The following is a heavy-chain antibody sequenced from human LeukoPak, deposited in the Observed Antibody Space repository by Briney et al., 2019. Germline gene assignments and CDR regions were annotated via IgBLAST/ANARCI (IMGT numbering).Heavy chain of an antibody. V-gene: IGHV4-34*01. CDR3: ARASPHYYDSSGYHNWFDP. J-gene: IGHJ5*02. CDR2: INHSGST. CDR1: GGSFSGYY. D-gene: IGHD3-22*01. Sequence: SETLSLTCAVYGGSFSGYYWSWIRQPPGKGLEWIGEINHSGSTNYNPSLKSRVTISVDRSKNQFSLKLSSVTAADTAVYYCARASPHYYDSSGYHNWFDPWGQGTLVTVSS.